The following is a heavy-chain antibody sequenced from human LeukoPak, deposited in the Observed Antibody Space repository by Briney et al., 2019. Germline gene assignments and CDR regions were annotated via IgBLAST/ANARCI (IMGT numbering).Heavy chain of an antibody. J-gene: IGHJ4*02. CDR3: ARGGYDILTGFFVRGPYYFDY. CDR2: INHSGST. Sequence: PSETLSLTCAVYAGSFSGYYWSWIRQPPGKGLEWIGEINHSGSTNYNPSLKSRVTISVDTSKNQFSLKLSSVTAADTAVYYCARGGYDILTGFFVRGPYYFDYWGQGTLVTVSS. CDR1: AGSFSGYY. V-gene: IGHV4-34*01. D-gene: IGHD3-9*01.